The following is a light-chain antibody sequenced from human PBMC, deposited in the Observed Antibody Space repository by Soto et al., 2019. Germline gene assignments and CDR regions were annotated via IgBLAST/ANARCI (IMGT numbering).Light chain of an antibody. CDR1: QSLLHSNGYIY. Sequence: DIVLTQSPLSLPVTPGEPASISCRSSQSLLHSNGYIYLDWYLQKPGQSPQLLIYLGSSRASGVPDRFSGSGSGTDFTLKISRVEAEDVGVYYCMQAWQTPPTWTFGQGTKVEIQ. J-gene: IGKJ1*01. CDR2: LGS. V-gene: IGKV2-28*01. CDR3: MQAWQTPPTWT.